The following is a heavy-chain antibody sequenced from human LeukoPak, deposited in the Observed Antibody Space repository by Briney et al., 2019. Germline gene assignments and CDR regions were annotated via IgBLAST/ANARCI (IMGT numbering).Heavy chain of an antibody. J-gene: IGHJ4*02. Sequence: PSETLSLTCTVSGYSISSGYYWGWIRQPPGKGLEWIGSIYHSGSTYYNPSLKSRVTISVDTSKNQFSLKLSSVTAADTAVYYCARRSPLGFFDYWGQGTLVTVSS. CDR1: GYSISSGYY. CDR2: IYHSGST. D-gene: IGHD7-27*01. CDR3: ARRSPLGFFDY. V-gene: IGHV4-38-2*02.